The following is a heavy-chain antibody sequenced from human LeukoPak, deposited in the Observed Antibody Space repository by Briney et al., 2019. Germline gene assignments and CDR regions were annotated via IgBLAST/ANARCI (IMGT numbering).Heavy chain of an antibody. CDR3: VRDRKPYYDFWSGSPDAFDI. V-gene: IGHV4-59*01. D-gene: IGHD3-3*01. Sequence: PSETLSLTCTVSGGSISSYYWSWIRQPPGKGLEWIGYIYYSGSTNYNPSLKSRVTISVDTSKNQFSLKLSSVTAADTAVYYCVRDRKPYYDFWSGSPDAFDIWGQGTMVTVSS. CDR2: IYYSGST. CDR1: GGSISSYY. J-gene: IGHJ3*02.